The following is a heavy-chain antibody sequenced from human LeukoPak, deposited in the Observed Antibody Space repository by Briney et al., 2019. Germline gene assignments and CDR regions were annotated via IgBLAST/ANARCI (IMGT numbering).Heavy chain of an antibody. CDR2: LNPNSGNT. V-gene: IGHV1-8*01. CDR1: GYTVLSYD. D-gene: IGHD1-14*01. CDR3: ARGPPEHPQGY. Sequence: SEKVSCKASGYTVLSYDILWVRQATRRGLEGMGWLNPNSGNTGYAQKFQGRITMTRDTSISTAYMELSSLRSEGTAVYYCARGPPEHPQGYWGQGTLVTVSS. J-gene: IGHJ4*02.